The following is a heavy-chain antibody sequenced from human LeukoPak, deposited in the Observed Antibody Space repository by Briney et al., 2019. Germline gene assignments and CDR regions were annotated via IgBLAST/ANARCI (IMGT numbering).Heavy chain of an antibody. D-gene: IGHD6-13*01. Sequence: PGRSLRLSCAASGFTFSSYAMHWVRQAPGKGLEWVAVISYDGSNKYYADSVEGRFTISRDNSKNTLYLQMNSLRAEDTAVYYCARVPSSSWSYYFDYWGQGTLVTVSS. CDR1: GFTFSSYA. CDR3: ARVPSSSWSYYFDY. V-gene: IGHV3-30-3*01. J-gene: IGHJ4*02. CDR2: ISYDGSNK.